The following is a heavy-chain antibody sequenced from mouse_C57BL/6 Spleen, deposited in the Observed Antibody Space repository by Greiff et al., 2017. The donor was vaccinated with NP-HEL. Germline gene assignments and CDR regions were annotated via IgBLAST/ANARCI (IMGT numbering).Heavy chain of an antibody. J-gene: IGHJ3*01. D-gene: IGHD2-1*01. CDR1: GFSLTSYG. Sequence: QVHVKQSGPGLVQPSQSLSITCTVSGFSLTSYGVHWVRQSPGKGLEWLGVIWSGGSTDYNAAFISRLSISKDNSKSQVFFKMNSLQADDTAIYYCARNFAGNYSWFAYWGQGTLVTVSA. CDR2: IWSGGST. CDR3: ARNFAGNYSWFAY. V-gene: IGHV2-2*01.